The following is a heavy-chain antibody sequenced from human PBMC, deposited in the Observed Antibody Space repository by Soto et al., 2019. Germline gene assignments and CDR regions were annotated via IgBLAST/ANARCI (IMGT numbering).Heavy chain of an antibody. CDR1: GFTFSSYG. J-gene: IGHJ6*02. CDR3: AKDNGYDFWSGYQKYGMDV. Sequence: QVQLVESGGGVVQPGRSLRLSCAASGFTFSSYGMHWVRQAPGKGLEWVAVISYDGSNKYYADSVKGRFTISRDNSKNTLYLQMNSLRAEDTAVYYCAKDNGYDFWSGYQKYGMDVWGQGTTVTVSS. V-gene: IGHV3-30*18. D-gene: IGHD3-3*01. CDR2: ISYDGSNK.